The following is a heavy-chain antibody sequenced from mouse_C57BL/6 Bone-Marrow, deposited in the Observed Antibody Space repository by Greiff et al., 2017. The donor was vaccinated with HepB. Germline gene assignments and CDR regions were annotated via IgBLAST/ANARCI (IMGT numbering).Heavy chain of an antibody. CDR3: ARRIYYYGSSYDHYAMDY. V-gene: IGHV5-17*01. CDR2: ISSGSSTI. CDR1: GFTFSDYG. J-gene: IGHJ4*01. D-gene: IGHD1-1*01. Sequence: EVQLVESGGGLVKPGGSLKLSCAASGFTFSDYGMHWVRQAPEKGLEWVAYISSGSSTIYYADTVKGRFTISRDNAKNTLFLQMTSLRSEDTAMYYCARRIYYYGSSYDHYAMDYWGQGTSVTVSS.